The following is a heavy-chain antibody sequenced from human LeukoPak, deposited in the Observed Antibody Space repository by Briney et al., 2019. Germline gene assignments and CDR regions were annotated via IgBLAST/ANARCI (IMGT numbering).Heavy chain of an antibody. CDR1: DDSISDYY. D-gene: IGHD3-16*01. CDR3: TRGAGWLIDY. Sequence: SETLSLTCTVSDDSISDYYRGWIRQPPGKGLEWIGYFHNSGTSTYNPSLKSRVTISADTSKNQFSLKPNSLTTADTAVYYCTRGAGWLIDYWGQGILVTVSS. CDR2: FHNSGTS. V-gene: IGHV4-59*01. J-gene: IGHJ4*02.